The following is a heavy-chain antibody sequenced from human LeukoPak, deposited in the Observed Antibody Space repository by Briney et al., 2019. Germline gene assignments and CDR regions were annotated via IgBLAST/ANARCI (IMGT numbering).Heavy chain of an antibody. Sequence: ASVKVSCKASGYTFTFYYMHWVRQAPGQGLEWMGIINTSGGSTSYAQKFQGRVTMTRDMSTSTIYMELTSPTSEDTAVYYCARAPYGSGNNPLDYWGQGTLVIVSS. D-gene: IGHD3-10*01. CDR2: INTSGGST. V-gene: IGHV1-46*01. CDR3: ARAPYGSGNNPLDY. J-gene: IGHJ4*02. CDR1: GYTFTFYY.